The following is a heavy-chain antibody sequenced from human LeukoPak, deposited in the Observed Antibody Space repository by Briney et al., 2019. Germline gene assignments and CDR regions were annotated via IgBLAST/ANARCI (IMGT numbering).Heavy chain of an antibody. CDR1: GLTFTNYA. D-gene: IGHD5-24*01. Sequence: GGSLRLSCAASGLTFTNYAMSWVRQAPGKGLEWVSDISGSGDFTYYADSVKGRFTLSRDKSKNTLYLQMNSLRAEDTAVYYCAKDGARDGYNYPDYWGQGTLVTVSS. CDR2: ISGSGDFT. CDR3: AKDGARDGYNYPDY. V-gene: IGHV3-23*01. J-gene: IGHJ4*02.